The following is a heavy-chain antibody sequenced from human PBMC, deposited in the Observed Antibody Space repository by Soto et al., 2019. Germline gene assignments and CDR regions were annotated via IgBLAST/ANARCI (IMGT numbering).Heavy chain of an antibody. CDR1: GGSISSYY. D-gene: IGHD6-6*01. V-gene: IGHV4-59*01. J-gene: IGHJ4*02. CDR2: IYYSGST. CDR3: ARSGAGSSSVLVY. Sequence: SETLSLTCTVSGGSISSYYWSWIRQPPGKGLEWIGYIYYSGSTNYNPSLKSRVTISVDTSQNQFSLKLSSVTAADTAVYYCARSGAGSSSVLVYWGQGTLVTVSS.